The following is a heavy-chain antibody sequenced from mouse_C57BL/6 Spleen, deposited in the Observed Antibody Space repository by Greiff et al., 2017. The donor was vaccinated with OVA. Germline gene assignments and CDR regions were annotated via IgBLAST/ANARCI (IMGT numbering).Heavy chain of an antibody. Sequence: QVQLQQPGAELVKPGASVKLSCKASGYTFTSYWMHWVKQRPGQGLEWIGMIHPNSGSTNYNEKFKGKATLTVDKSSSTAYMQLSSLTSEDSAVYYCARLHEDGYLAWFAYWGQGTLVTVSA. CDR1: GYTFTSYW. D-gene: IGHD2-3*01. J-gene: IGHJ3*01. CDR3: ARLHEDGYLAWFAY. CDR2: IHPNSGST. V-gene: IGHV1-64*01.